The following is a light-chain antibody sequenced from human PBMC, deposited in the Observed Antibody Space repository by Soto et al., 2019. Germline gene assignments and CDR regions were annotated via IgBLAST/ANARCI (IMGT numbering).Light chain of an antibody. J-gene: IGKJ1*01. CDR3: QQRTNWT. CDR1: QSVGSY. Sequence: EVGLTQSPANLSLSPGERATLSCRASQSVGSYLAWYQQKPSQAPRLLVYDASNRATGIPARFSGSGSGTDFTLTISSLEPEDFAVYYCQQRTNWTFGQGTKVDIK. CDR2: DAS. V-gene: IGKV3-11*01.